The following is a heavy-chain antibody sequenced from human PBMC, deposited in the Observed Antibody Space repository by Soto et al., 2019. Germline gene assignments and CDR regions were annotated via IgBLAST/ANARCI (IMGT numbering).Heavy chain of an antibody. V-gene: IGHV1-3*04. CDR1: GYRFTAYD. CDR3: ARTRGYCSGGSCDPLDY. J-gene: IGHJ4*02. Sequence: QVQVVQSGAGVKKPGATANVSCKASGYRFTAYDMHWVRQAPGQRLEWLGWINTATGDTKYSPSFQGRVTLTRDTPATTAYMELSGPRFEDTAVYYCARTRGYCSGGSCDPLDYWGQGTLVTVSS. CDR2: INTATGDT. D-gene: IGHD2-15*01.